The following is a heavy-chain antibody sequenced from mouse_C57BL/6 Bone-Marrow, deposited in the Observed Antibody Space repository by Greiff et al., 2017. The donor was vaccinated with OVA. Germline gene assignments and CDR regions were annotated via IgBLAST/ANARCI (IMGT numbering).Heavy chain of an antibody. Sequence: VQLQQSGPELVKPGASVKISCKASGYTFTDYYMNWVKQSHGKSLEWIGDINPNNGGTSYNQKFKGKATLTVDKSSSTAYMELRSLTSEDSAVYYCARSRDYYGSRGYAMDYWGQGTSVTVSS. V-gene: IGHV1-26*01. CDR2: INPNNGGT. D-gene: IGHD1-1*01. CDR3: ARSRDYYGSRGYAMDY. J-gene: IGHJ4*01. CDR1: GYTFTDYY.